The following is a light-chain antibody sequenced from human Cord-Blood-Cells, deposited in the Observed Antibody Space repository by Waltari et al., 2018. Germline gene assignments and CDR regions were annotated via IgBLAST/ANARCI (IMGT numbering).Light chain of an antibody. CDR2: GAS. V-gene: IGKV3-15*01. CDR1: QSVSSN. J-gene: IGKJ2*01. CDR3: QQYNNWPPYT. Sequence: EIVMTQSPATLSVSPGESATLSCRASQSVSSNLAWYQQKPGQAPRLLIYGASTRATGSPARCSGSGSGTEFTLTISSLQSEDFAVYYCQQYNNWPPYTFGQGTKLEIK.